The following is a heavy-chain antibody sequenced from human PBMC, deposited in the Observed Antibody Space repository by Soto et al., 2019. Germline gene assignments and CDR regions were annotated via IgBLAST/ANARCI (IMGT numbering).Heavy chain of an antibody. V-gene: IGHV3-7*05. CDR3: ARDGSGWPLFI. CDR2: IKQNGSEK. J-gene: IGHJ4*02. CDR1: GFTFSSYW. Sequence: PGGSLRLSCAASGFTFSSYWMSWVRQAPGKGLEWVANIKQNGSEKYYVDSVKGRFTISRDNAKNSLYLQMNSLRAVDTAVYYCARDGSGWPLFIWGQGTLVTVSS. D-gene: IGHD6-19*01.